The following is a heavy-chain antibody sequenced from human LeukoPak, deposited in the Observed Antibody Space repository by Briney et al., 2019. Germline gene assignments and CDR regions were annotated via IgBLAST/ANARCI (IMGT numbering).Heavy chain of an antibody. CDR2: ISSSSSTI. V-gene: IGHV3-48*04. CDR3: ARDGFGGYSYGSSLYYYYYYMDV. CDR1: GFTFSSYS. Sequence: GGSLRLSCAASGFTFSSYSMNWVRQAPGKGLEWVSYISSSSSTIYYADSVKGRFTISRDNAKNSLYLQMNSLRAEDTAVYYCARDGFGGYSYGSSLYYYYYYMDVWGKGTTVTVSS. D-gene: IGHD5-18*01. J-gene: IGHJ6*03.